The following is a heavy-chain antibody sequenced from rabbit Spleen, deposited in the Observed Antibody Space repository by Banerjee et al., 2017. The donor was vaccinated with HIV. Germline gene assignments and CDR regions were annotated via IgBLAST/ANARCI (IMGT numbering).Heavy chain of an antibody. CDR1: GVSLNDKD. V-gene: IGHV1S7*01. J-gene: IGHJ3*01. CDR2: IDPVFGIA. D-gene: IGHD1-1*01. CDR3: VREVYHILGL. Sequence: QLEESGGGLVKPEGSLTLTCKASGVSLNDKDVMCWVRQAPGKGLEWIGYIDPVFGIAVYASWVNGRFTISRDNAQNTLYLQLNSLTAADTATYFCVREVYHILGLWGQGNPRHRL.